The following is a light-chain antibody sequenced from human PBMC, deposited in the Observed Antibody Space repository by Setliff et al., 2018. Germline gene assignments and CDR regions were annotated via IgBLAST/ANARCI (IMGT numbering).Light chain of an antibody. CDR1: SSDIGAYDY. V-gene: IGLV2-14*03. CDR2: DVS. CDR3: SSYSTRTSLDV. J-gene: IGLJ1*01. Sequence: QSVLTQPASVSGSPGQSITIYCIGSSSDIGAYDYVAWYQQHPGKAPKLMIYDVSHRPSGVSHRFSASKYGNTASLTISGLQVEDEADYYCSSYSTRTSLDVFGTGTKGTVL.